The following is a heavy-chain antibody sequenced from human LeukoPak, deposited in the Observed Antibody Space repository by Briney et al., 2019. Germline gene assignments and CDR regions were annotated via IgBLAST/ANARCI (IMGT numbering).Heavy chain of an antibody. D-gene: IGHD3-3*01. V-gene: IGHV3-49*03. CDR2: IRSKAYGGTT. CDR1: GFTFGDYA. J-gene: IGHJ4*02. Sequence: GGSLRLSCTASGFTFGDYAMSWFRQAPGKGLEWVGFIRSKAYGGTTEYAASVKGRFTISRDDSKSIAYLQMNSLKTEDTAVYYCTRDYSSGPIDYWGQGTLVTVSS. CDR3: TRDYSSGPIDY.